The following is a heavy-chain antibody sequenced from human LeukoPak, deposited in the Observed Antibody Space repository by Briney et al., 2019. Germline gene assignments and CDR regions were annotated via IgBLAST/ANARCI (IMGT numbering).Heavy chain of an antibody. CDR3: VRAHPVNYYGSGSYYTGNYYYMDV. D-gene: IGHD3-10*01. V-gene: IGHV4-39*07. Sequence: SETLSLTCTVSGGSISSSSYYWRWIRQPPGKGLERIGNIYYSGSTYYNPSLMSLVTISVDTSTNLFSLELSSVNAADTAVHYCVRAHPVNYYGSGSYYTGNYYYMDVWGKGTTVTISS. CDR1: GGSISSSSYY. CDR2: IYYSGST. J-gene: IGHJ6*03.